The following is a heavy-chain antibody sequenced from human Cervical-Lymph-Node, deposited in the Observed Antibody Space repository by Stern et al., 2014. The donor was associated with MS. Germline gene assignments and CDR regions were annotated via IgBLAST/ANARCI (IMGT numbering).Heavy chain of an antibody. V-gene: IGHV3-30*19. D-gene: IGHD6-13*01. J-gene: IGHJ3*01. CDR2: ISYDGVNK. Sequence: QVQLQESGGGVVQPGRSLRLSCAASGFTFSSYGMHWVRQAPGQGLEWVAAISYDGVNKYSADSVRGRFTISRDNSKNTLDLQMSSLSAEDTAVYYCARVYRELQLIPDALDVWGQGTMVIVSS. CDR1: GFTFSSYG. CDR3: ARVYRELQLIPDALDV.